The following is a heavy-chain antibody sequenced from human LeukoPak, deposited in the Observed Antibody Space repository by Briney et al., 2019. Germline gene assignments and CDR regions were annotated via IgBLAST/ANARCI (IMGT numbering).Heavy chain of an antibody. CDR1: GFTFSDYY. CDR3: AKRDYYDSSGYSPLFEH. J-gene: IGHJ4*02. V-gene: IGHV3-23*01. D-gene: IGHD3-22*01. Sequence: GGSLRLSCAASGFTFSDYYMSWVRQAPGKGLECVSGMSGSGDSTYHADSVKGRFTISRDNSKNTLYLEMNSLRAEDTAIYYCAKRDYYDSSGYSPLFEHWGQGTLVTVSS. CDR2: MSGSGDST.